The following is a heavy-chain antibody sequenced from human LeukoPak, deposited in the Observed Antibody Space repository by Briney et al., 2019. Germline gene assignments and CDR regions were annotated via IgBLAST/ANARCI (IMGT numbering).Heavy chain of an antibody. J-gene: IGHJ4*02. CDR1: GFTFSTSA. D-gene: IGHD3-9*01. CDR3: AKVYDILTGYYSPKYYFDY. V-gene: IGHV3-23*01. CDR2: ISGSGGST. Sequence: PGGPMRLSCAASGFTFSTSAMSWVRQAPGKGLEWVSAISGSGGSTYSADSVKGRFTISRDNPKNPLYLQMNSLRAEDTAVYYCAKVYDILTGYYSPKYYFDYWGQGTLVTVSS.